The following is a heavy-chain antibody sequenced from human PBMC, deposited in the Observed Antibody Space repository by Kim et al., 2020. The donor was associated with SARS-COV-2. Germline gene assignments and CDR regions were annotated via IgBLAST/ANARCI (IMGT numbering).Heavy chain of an antibody. CDR3: ARDSSGSPPYYYYGMDV. Sequence: LKSRVTISVDTSKNQFSLKLSSVTAADTAVDYCARDSSGSPPYYYYGMDVWGQGTTVTVSS. D-gene: IGHD6-19*01. V-gene: IGHV4-34*01. J-gene: IGHJ6*02.